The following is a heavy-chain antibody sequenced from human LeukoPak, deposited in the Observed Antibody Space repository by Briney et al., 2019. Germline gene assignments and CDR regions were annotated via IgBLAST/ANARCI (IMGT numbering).Heavy chain of an antibody. V-gene: IGHV3-23*01. CDR1: GFTFSSYA. J-gene: IGHJ4*02. CDR2: ISGSGGST. CDR3: AKDEAGSTIFGVVIPSFDY. Sequence: GGSLRLSSAASGFTFSSYAMSWVRQAPGKGLEWVSAISGSGGSTYYADSVKGRFTISRDNSKNTLYLQMNSLRAEDTAVYYCAKDEAGSTIFGVVIPSFDYWGQGTLVTVSS. D-gene: IGHD3-3*01.